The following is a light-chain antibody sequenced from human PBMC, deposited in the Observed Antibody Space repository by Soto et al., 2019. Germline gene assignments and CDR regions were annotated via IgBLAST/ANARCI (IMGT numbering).Light chain of an antibody. V-gene: IGLV4-69*01. Sequence: QAVVTQSPSASASLGASVKLTCTLSSGHSSYAIAWHQQQPEKGPRYLMKLNSDGSHSKGDGIHDRFSGSSSGAERYLTISSLQSEDEADYYCQTGGTGTGVFGGGTKVTVL. CDR2: LNSDGSH. CDR3: QTGGTGTGV. J-gene: IGLJ3*02. CDR1: SGHSSYA.